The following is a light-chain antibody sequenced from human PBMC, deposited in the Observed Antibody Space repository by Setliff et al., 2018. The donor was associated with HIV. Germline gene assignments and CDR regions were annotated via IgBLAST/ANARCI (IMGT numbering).Light chain of an antibody. Sequence: ALTQPASVSGSPGQSITISCTGTGSDVGGYNYVSWYQQHPGKAPKLIIYEVRNRPSGVSNRFSGSKSGNTASLTISGLQTEDEADYYCSSYAITNTLPFGTGTKVTVL. CDR1: GSDVGGYNY. CDR3: SSYAITNTLP. V-gene: IGLV2-14*01. CDR2: EVR. J-gene: IGLJ1*01.